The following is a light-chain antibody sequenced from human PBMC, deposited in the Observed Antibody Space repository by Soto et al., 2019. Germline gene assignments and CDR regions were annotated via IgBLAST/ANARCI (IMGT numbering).Light chain of an antibody. CDR3: TSYEGGGKYV. Sequence: QSVLTQPASVSGSPGQSVTISCTGTSSDVGAYNLVSWYQQYPGKAPKLMIYEVSNRPSGVSNRFSGSKSGNTASLTISGLQAEDDADYYCCTSYEGGGKYVFATGTKVTVL. V-gene: IGLV2-14*01. CDR1: SSDVGAYNL. CDR2: EVS. J-gene: IGLJ1*01.